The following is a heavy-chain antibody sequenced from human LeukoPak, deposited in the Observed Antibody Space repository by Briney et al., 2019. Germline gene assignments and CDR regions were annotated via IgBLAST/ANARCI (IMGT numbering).Heavy chain of an antibody. Sequence: PGRSLRLSCAASGFTFSSYGMYWVRQAPGKGLEWVALISYDGSNKYYADSVKGRFTISRDNSKNTLYLQMISLRAEDTAVYYCAKDEIGAVAGLIDYWGQGTLVTVSS. CDR1: GFTFSSYG. V-gene: IGHV3-30*18. CDR2: ISYDGSNK. J-gene: IGHJ4*02. CDR3: AKDEIGAVAGLIDY. D-gene: IGHD6-19*01.